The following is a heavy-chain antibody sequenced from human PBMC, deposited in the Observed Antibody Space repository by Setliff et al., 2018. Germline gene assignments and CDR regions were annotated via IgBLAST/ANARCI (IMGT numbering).Heavy chain of an antibody. D-gene: IGHD2-21*01. J-gene: IGHJ3*02. CDR2: INHSGST. CDR3: ARVALVVVIRNAFDI. V-gene: IGHV4-34*01. CDR1: GGSFSGYY. Sequence: KTSETLSLTCAVYGGSFSGYYWSWIRQPPGKGLEWIGEINHSGSTNYNPSLKSRVTISVDTSKNQFSLKLSSVTAADTAVYYCARVALVVVIRNAFDIWGQGTMVTVSS.